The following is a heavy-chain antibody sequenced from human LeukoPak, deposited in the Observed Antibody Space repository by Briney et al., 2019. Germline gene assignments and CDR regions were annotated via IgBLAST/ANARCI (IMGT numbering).Heavy chain of an antibody. CDR2: ISYDGSNK. CDR1: GFTFSSYA. CDR3: ARGFLSSGWSYYFDY. V-gene: IGHV3-30-3*01. J-gene: IGHJ4*02. Sequence: GGSLRLSCAASGFTFSSYAMHWVRQAPGKGLEWVAVISYDGSNKYYADSVKGRFTISRDNSKNTLCLRMNSLRAEDTAVYYCARGFLSSGWSYYFDYWGQGTLVTVSS. D-gene: IGHD6-19*01.